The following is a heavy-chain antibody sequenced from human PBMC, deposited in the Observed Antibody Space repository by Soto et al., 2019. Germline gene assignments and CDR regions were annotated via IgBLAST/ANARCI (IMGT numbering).Heavy chain of an antibody. J-gene: IGHJ4*02. CDR1: GFTFSNYA. Sequence: EVQLLESGGGLVQPGGSLRLSCAASGFTFSNYAMNWVRQAPGKGLEWVSAISGSGGTTYYADSVKGRSTISRDNSKNTLYLQVNSLRVEDTAVYYCAKRSGDFWSGFLDFWGQGTLVTVSS. CDR3: AKRSGDFWSGFLDF. D-gene: IGHD3-3*01. CDR2: ISGSGGTT. V-gene: IGHV3-23*01.